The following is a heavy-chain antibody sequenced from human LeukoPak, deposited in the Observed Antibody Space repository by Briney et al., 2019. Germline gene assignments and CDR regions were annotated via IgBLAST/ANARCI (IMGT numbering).Heavy chain of an antibody. CDR1: GGSFSGYY. CDR2: INHSGST. J-gene: IGHJ4*02. V-gene: IGHV4-34*01. CDR3: ARTQIWRKPKYYYGSGSYYRGSDY. D-gene: IGHD3-10*01. Sequence: SETLSLTCAVYGGSFSGYYWSWIRQPPGKGLEWIGEINHSGSTNYNPSLKSRVTISVDTSKNQFSLKLSSVTAADTAVYYCARTQIWRKPKYYYGSGSYYRGSDYWGQGTLVTVSS.